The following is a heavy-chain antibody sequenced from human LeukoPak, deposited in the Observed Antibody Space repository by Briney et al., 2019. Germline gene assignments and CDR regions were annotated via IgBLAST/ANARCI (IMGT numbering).Heavy chain of an antibody. CDR3: AKTKDYYGSGSYYNYYYYGMDV. J-gene: IGHJ6*04. V-gene: IGHV3-30*18. D-gene: IGHD3-10*01. Sequence: GSLRLSCAASGFTFSSYGMHWVRQAPGKGLEWVAVISYDGSNKYYADSVKGRFTISRDNSKNALYLQMNSLRAEDTAVYYCAKTKDYYGSGSYYNYYYYGMDVWGKGTTVTVSS. CDR2: ISYDGSNK. CDR1: GFTFSSYG.